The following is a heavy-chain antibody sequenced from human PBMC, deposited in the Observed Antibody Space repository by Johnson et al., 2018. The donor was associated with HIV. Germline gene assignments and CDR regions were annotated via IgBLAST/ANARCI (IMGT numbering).Heavy chain of an antibody. CDR1: GFTFSSYD. D-gene: IGHD3-22*01. CDR3: ARAQEGINYYDSSGMDAFDI. Sequence: VQLVESGGGLVQPGGSLRLSCAASGFTFSSYDMHWVRQATGKGLEWVSAIGTAGDTYYPGSVKGRFIISRENAKNSLYLQMNSLRAGDTAVYYCARAQEGINYYDSSGMDAFDIWGQGTMVTVSS. J-gene: IGHJ3*02. CDR2: IGTAGDT. V-gene: IGHV3-13*01.